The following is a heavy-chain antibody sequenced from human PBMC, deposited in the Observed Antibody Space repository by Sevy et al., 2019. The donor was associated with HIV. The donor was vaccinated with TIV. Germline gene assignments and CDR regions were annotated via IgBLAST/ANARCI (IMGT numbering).Heavy chain of an antibody. Sequence: GSLRLSCVGSGFTFRNFGVHWPRQAPGKGLEWLSVVSYDGSSKYYVDSVKGRFIVSRDNSKNTLYLQMNSLRTEDTAVYYCARGGSGDYYYYGVDVWGQGTTVTVSS. CDR3: ARGGSGDYYYYGVDV. CDR2: VSYDGSSK. J-gene: IGHJ6*02. V-gene: IGHV3-30*03. D-gene: IGHD3-10*01. CDR1: GFTFRNFG.